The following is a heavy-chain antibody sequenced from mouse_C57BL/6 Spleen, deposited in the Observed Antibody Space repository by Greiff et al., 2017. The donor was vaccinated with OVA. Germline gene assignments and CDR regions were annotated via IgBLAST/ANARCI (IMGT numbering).Heavy chain of an antibody. CDR1: GFTFSDYG. D-gene: IGHD1-1*01. Sequence: EVQVVESGGGLVKPGGSLKLSCAASGFTFSDYGMHWVRQAPEKGLEWVAYISSGSSTIYYADTVKGRFTISRDNAKNTLFLQMTSLRSEDTAMYYCARIGYGSPSWFAYWGQGTLVTVSA. CDR2: ISSGSSTI. J-gene: IGHJ3*01. CDR3: ARIGYGSPSWFAY. V-gene: IGHV5-17*01.